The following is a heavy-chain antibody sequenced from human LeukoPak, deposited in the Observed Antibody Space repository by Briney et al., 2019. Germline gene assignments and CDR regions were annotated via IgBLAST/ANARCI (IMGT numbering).Heavy chain of an antibody. CDR3: ARGYDILTGYSYYFDY. D-gene: IGHD3-9*01. CDR2: ISSSGSTI. J-gene: IGHJ4*02. CDR1: GFTFSSYE. Sequence: GGSLRLSCAASGFTFSSYEMNWVRQAPGKGLEWVSYISSSGSTIYYADSVKGRFTISRYNAKNSLYLQMNSLGAEDTAVYYCARGYDILTGYSYYFDYWGQGTLVTVSS. V-gene: IGHV3-48*03.